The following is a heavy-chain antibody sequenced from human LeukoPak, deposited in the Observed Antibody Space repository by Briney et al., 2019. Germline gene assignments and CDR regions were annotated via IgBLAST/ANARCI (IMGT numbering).Heavy chain of an antibody. V-gene: IGHV6-1*01. J-gene: IGHJ5*02. CDR1: GDSVSSNSAA. CDR2: TYYRSKWYN. Sequence: SQTLSLTCAVSGDSVSSNSAAWNWIRQSPSRGLEWLGRTYYRSKWYNNYAASVKSRITINSDTSKNQFSLQLNSVTPEDTAVYYCARDGYSDYELSAWGRGTLVTVSS. CDR3: ARDGYSDYELSA. D-gene: IGHD5-12*01.